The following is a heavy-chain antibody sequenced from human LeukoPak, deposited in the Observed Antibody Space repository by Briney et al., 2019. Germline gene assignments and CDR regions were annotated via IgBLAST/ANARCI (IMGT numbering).Heavy chain of an antibody. CDR2: ISPSGDKT. D-gene: IGHD3-22*01. J-gene: IGHJ4*02. CDR3: SIMHGYYDGSGFWVQ. Sequence: PGGSLRLSCAASGCTFSSYAMSWVRQAPGKGLEWVSFISPSGDKTSNADSVEGRFTIARDNTRNTLYLQMNSLRYEDTGVYYCSIMHGYYDGSGFWVQWGQGTLVTVSS. CDR1: GCTFSSYA. V-gene: IGHV3-23*01.